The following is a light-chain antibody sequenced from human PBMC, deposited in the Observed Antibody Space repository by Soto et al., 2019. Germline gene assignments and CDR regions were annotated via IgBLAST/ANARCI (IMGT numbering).Light chain of an antibody. CDR2: KAS. V-gene: IGKV1-5*03. Sequence: DIQMTQSPSTLSASVGDRVTITCRASQSINNWLAWYQQKPGQAPKLLIYKASSLESGVPSRFSGSGSGTEFTLTISSLQPEDFATYYCQQYNSYWTFGQGTKVEIK. J-gene: IGKJ1*01. CDR1: QSINNW. CDR3: QQYNSYWT.